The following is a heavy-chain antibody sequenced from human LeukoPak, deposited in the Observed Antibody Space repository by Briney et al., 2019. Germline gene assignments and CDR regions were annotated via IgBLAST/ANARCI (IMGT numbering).Heavy chain of an antibody. J-gene: IGHJ4*02. CDR2: IKGDESAR. V-gene: IGHV3-7*01. CDR1: GFTFSTYW. CDR3: ARDVGGSLDY. D-gene: IGHD1-26*01. Sequence: GGSLRLSCAASGFTFSTYWMAWVRQAPGKGLEWVANIKGDESARHQADSVKGRFTISRDNAKKSVYLQMSSLRGEDAAVYYCARDVGGSLDYWGQGTLVTVSS.